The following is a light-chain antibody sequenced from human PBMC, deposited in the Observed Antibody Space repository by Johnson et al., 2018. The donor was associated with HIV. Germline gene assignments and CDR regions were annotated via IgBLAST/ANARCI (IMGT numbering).Light chain of an antibody. CDR3: GTLDSRLYV. CDR2: DNN. Sequence: QSVLTQPPSVSAAPGQKVTISCSGSSSNIGNNYVSWYQQLPGTAPKLLIYDNNKRPSGIPDRFSGSKSGTSATLGITGLQTGDEADYYCGTLDSRLYVFGTRTKVTVL. J-gene: IGLJ1*01. V-gene: IGLV1-51*01. CDR1: SSNIGNNY.